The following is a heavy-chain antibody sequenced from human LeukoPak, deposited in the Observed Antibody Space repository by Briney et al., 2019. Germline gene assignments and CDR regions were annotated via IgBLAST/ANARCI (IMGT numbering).Heavy chain of an antibody. J-gene: IGHJ4*02. D-gene: IGHD3-22*01. CDR2: IIPILGIV. CDR1: GYTFTGYY. V-gene: IGHV1-2*02. Sequence: ASVKVSCKASGYTFTGYYMHWVRQAPGQGLEWMGRIIPILGIVNYAQKFQGRVTMTRDTSISTAYMELSRLSSDDTAVYYCARDYDSSGYLDYWGQGTLVTVSS. CDR3: ARDYDSSGYLDY.